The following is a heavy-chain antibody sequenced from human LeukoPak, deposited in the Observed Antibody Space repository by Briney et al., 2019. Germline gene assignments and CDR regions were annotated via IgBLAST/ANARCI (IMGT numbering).Heavy chain of an antibody. CDR1: GFTFSSYA. CDR2: ISYDGGHI. CDR3: TRDNIAGSGSSD. Sequence: GTSLRLSCAASGFTFSSYAVHWVRQAPGKGLEWVAVISYDGGHIYYADSVKGRFTISRDNSKNTLYLQMNSLRSEDTALYYCTRDNIAGSGSSDWGQGTLVTVSS. V-gene: IGHV3-30-3*01. J-gene: IGHJ4*02. D-gene: IGHD3-10*01.